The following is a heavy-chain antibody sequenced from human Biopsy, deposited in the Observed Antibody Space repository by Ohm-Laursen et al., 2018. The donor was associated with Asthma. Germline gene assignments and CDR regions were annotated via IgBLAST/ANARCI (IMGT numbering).Heavy chain of an antibody. CDR1: GFSFSYYW. CDR2: IRPGQPDI. V-gene: IGHV3-23*01. D-gene: IGHD3-22*01. J-gene: IGHJ3*01. CDR3: VKDTLIDSKNYYTFEV. Sequence: SLRPSCTASGFSFSYYWMTWVRQGPGKGLAWVGTIRPGQPDIDYEPPVRGRFFISRDDSKNTLYLDMTSLRAEDTAVYYCVKDTLIDSKNYYTFEVWGQGTMVTVSS.